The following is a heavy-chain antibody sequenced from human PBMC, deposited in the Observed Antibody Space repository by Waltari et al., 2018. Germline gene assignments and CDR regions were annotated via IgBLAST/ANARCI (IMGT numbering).Heavy chain of an antibody. CDR3: ARGRYNFGWYPDYFDY. Sequence: EMQLVESGGGLVQPGGSLRVSCAASGFTFSTYWMSWVRLTPGKGLGWVANIKPDGRDKYYVDSVKGRVTISRDNAKNSVFLQMNSLRDEDTGVYYCARGRYNFGWYPDYFDYWGQGTLVTVSS. D-gene: IGHD3-9*01. CDR1: GFTFSTYW. J-gene: IGHJ4*02. V-gene: IGHV3-7*01. CDR2: IKPDGRDK.